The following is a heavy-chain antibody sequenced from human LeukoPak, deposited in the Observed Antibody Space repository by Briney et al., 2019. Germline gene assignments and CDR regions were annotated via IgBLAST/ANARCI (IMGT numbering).Heavy chain of an antibody. CDR3: ARQSYKEIDY. V-gene: IGHV3-66*04. CDR2: IYSGGST. J-gene: IGHJ4*02. CDR1: GFTVSSNY. Sequence: GGSLRLSCAASGFTVSSNYMSWVRQAPGKGLEWVSVIYSGGSTYYADSVKGRFTLSRDNSKNTLYLQMNSLRAEDTAVYYCARQSYKEIDYWGQGTLVTVSS. D-gene: IGHD1-26*01.